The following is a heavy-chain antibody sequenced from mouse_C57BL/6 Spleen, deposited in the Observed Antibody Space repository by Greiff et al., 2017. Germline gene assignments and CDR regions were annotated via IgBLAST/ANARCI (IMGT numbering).Heavy chain of an antibody. CDR1: GYTFTDYE. Sequence: QVQLQQSGAELVRPGASVTLSCKASGYTFTDYEMHWVKQTPVHGLEWIGAIDPETGGTAYNQKFKGKAILTADKSSSTAYMELRSLTSEDSAVYYCTRHDLYWYFDVWGTGTTVTVSS. J-gene: IGHJ1*03. V-gene: IGHV1-15*01. CDR3: TRHDLYWYFDV. CDR2: IDPETGGT. D-gene: IGHD2-4*01.